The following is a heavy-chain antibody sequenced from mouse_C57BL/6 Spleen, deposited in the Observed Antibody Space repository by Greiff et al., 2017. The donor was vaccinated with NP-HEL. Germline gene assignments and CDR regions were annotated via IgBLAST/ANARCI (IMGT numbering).Heavy chain of an antibody. V-gene: IGHV1-15*01. CDR2: IDPETGGT. CDR1: GYTFTDYE. D-gene: IGHD2-12*01. Sequence: QVQLQQSGAELVRPGASVTLSCKASGYTFTDYEMHWVKQTPVHGLEWIGAIDPETGGTAYNQKFKGKAILTADKSSSTAYMELRSLTSEDSAVYYCTRKNYYRYFDYWGQGTTLTVSS. J-gene: IGHJ2*01. CDR3: TRKNYYRYFDY.